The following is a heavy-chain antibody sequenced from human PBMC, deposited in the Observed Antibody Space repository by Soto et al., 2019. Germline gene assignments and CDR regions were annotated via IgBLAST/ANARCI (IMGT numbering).Heavy chain of an antibody. Sequence: ASVTVSCKASGYTFSRYSISSVRQAPGQGLEWMGWISAYNGDTNYAQQLQGRVTLTTDTSTSTAYMELRNLRSDDTAMYYCARDHAGSGWFRFDYWGQGTLVTVSS. CDR3: ARDHAGSGWFRFDY. J-gene: IGHJ4*02. V-gene: IGHV1-18*01. CDR1: GYTFSRYS. D-gene: IGHD6-19*01. CDR2: ISAYNGDT.